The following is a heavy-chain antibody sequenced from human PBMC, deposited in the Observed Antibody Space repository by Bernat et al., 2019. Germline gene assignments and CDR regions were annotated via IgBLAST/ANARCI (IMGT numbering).Heavy chain of an antibody. J-gene: IGHJ4*02. V-gene: IGHV3-30-3*01. Sequence: QVQLVESGGGVVKLGRSLRPPGAASGFTFGSYAMHWFRQAPGKGLEGVAVISYDGGNKYYADSVKGRFTISRDNSKNTLYLQMNSLRAEDTAVYYCARDRPLGGDITMIVVVITFDFDYWGQGTLVTVSS. CDR2: ISYDGGNK. CDR3: ARDRPLGGDITMIVVVITFDFDY. CDR1: GFTFGSYA. D-gene: IGHD3-22*01.